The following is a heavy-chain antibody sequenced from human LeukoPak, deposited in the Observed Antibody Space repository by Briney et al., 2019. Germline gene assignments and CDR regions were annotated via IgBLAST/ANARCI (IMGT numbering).Heavy chain of an antibody. CDR1: GGSISSYY. J-gene: IGHJ4*02. CDR2: IYYSGST. D-gene: IGHD3-3*01. CDR3: ARSFVDGVAIDY. V-gene: IGHV4-59*01. Sequence: PSETLSLTCTVSGGSISSYYWSWIRQPPGKGLEWIGYIYYSGSTNYNPSLKSRVTISVDTSKNQFSLKLSSVTAADTAVYYCARSFVDGVAIDYWGQGTLVTVSS.